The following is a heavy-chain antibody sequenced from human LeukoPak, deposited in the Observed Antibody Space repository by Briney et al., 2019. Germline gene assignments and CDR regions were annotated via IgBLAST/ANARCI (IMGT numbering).Heavy chain of an antibody. CDR3: VHGSGSLFGPYAFDI. CDR2: INPSGGST. CDR1: GYTFTSYY. D-gene: IGHD3-10*01. V-gene: IGHV1-46*01. Sequence: ASVKVSCKASGYTFTSYYMHWVRQAPGQGLEWMGIINPSGGSTSCAQKFQGGVTMTRDMSTSTVYMELSSLRSEDTAVYYCVHGSGSLFGPYAFDIWGQGTMVTVSS. J-gene: IGHJ3*02.